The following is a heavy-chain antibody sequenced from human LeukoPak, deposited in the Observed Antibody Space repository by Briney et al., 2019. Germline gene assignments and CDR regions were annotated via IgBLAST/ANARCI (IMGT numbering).Heavy chain of an antibody. Sequence: GGSLRLSCAASGFTFSSYSMNWVRQAPGKGLEWVSSISSSSSYIYYADSVKGRFTISRGNAKNSLYLQMNSLRAEDTAVYYCARGGYGSGSYVIDYWGQGTLVTVSS. V-gene: IGHV3-21*01. CDR1: GFTFSSYS. CDR3: ARGGYGSGSYVIDY. J-gene: IGHJ4*02. CDR2: ISSSSSYI. D-gene: IGHD3-10*01.